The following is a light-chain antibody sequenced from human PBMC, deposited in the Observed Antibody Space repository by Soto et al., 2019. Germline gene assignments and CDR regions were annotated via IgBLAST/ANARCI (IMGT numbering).Light chain of an antibody. CDR1: QSVSSSY. CDR2: GAS. J-gene: IGKJ1*01. CDR3: QQYGSSPGT. V-gene: IGKV3-20*01. Sequence: EIVLTQSPGTLSLSPGERATLSYRASQSVSSSYLAWYQQKPGQAPRLLIYGASFRATGIPDRFSGSGSGTDFTLTISRLEPEDFAVYYCQQYGSSPGTFGQGTKVEIK.